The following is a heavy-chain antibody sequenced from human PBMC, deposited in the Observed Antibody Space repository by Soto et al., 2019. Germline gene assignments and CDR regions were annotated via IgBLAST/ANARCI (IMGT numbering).Heavy chain of an antibody. CDR1: GYTFINYN. CDR2: ISTSNGDT. Sequence: ASVKVSCKASGYTFINYNIFWVRQAPGQGLEWMGWISTSNGDTNYAQKFRGRVTMTTDTSTSTAYVELRSLYYGDTAIYYCARDITGNTGDYWGQGTLVTVSS. D-gene: IGHD1-20*01. V-gene: IGHV1-18*04. J-gene: IGHJ4*02. CDR3: ARDITGNTGDY.